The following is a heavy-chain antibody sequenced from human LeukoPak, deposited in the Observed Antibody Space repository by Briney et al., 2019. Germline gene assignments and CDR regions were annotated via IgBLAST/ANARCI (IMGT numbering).Heavy chain of an antibody. D-gene: IGHD3-3*01. J-gene: IGHJ5*02. V-gene: IGHV4-34*01. Sequence: PSETLSLTCAVYGGSFSGYYWSWIRQPPGKGLEWIGEINHSGSTNYNPSLKSRVTISVDTSKNQFSLKLSSVTAADTAVYYCARHGSQRNYDFWSGPNWYDPWGQGTLVTVSS. CDR1: GGSFSGYY. CDR2: INHSGST. CDR3: ARHGSQRNYDFWSGPNWYDP.